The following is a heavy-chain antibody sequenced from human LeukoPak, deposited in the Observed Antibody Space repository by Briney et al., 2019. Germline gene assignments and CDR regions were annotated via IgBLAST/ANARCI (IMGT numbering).Heavy chain of an antibody. V-gene: IGHV4-4*02. CDR2: IYHSGST. CDR1: GGSISSSNW. J-gene: IGHJ5*02. CDR3: ARDRVVVAANWFDP. D-gene: IGHD2-15*01. Sequence: PSGTLSLTCAVSGGSISSSNWWSWVRQPPGKGLEWIGEIYHSGSTNYNPSLKSRVTISVDKSKNQFSLKLSSVTAADTAVYYCARDRVVVAANWFDPWGQGTLVTVSS.